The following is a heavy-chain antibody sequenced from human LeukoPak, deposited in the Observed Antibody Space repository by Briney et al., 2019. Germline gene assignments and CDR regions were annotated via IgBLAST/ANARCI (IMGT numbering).Heavy chain of an antibody. J-gene: IGHJ6*03. D-gene: IGHD4/OR15-4a*01. CDR3: RRSPDYHYMDV. Sequence: PGGSLRLSRSASSFTFTNYGINPGRQAPGKGLEWVSSISGSSSYIYYADSVKGRFTISRDNAKKLLYLQMNSLRADDTSVYYFRRSPDYHYMDVWGKGTTVTVSS. CDR1: SFTFTNYG. CDR2: ISGSSSYI. V-gene: IGHV3-21*01.